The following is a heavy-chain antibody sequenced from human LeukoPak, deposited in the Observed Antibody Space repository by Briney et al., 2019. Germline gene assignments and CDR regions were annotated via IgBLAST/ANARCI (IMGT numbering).Heavy chain of an antibody. D-gene: IGHD5-18*01. CDR2: INHSGST. J-gene: IGHJ4*02. CDR1: GGSFSGYY. CDR3: ARGRRYSYGPGVTDY. V-gene: IGHV4-34*01. Sequence: SETLSLTCAVYGGSFSGYYWSWIRQPPGKGLEWIGEINHSGSTNCNPSLKSRVTISVDTSKNQFSLKLRSVTAADTAVYYCARGRRYSYGPGVTDYWGQGTLVTVSS.